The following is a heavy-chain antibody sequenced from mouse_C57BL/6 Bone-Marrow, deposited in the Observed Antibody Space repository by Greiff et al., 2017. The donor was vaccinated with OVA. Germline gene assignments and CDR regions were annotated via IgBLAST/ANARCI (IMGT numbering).Heavy chain of an antibody. CDR2: IDPENGDT. CDR1: GFNIKDDY. CDR3: TSTVVDY. V-gene: IGHV14-4*01. J-gene: IGHJ2*01. Sequence: VQLQQSGAELVRPGASVTLSCTASGFNIKDDYMHWVKQRPEQGLEWIGWIDPENGDTEYASKFQGKATITADTSSNTAYLQLSSLTSEDTAVYYCTSTVVDYWGQGTTLTVSS. D-gene: IGHD1-1*01.